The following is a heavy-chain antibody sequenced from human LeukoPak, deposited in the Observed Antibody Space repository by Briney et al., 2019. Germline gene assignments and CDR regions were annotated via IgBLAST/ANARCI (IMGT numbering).Heavy chain of an antibody. CDR2: ISYDGSNK. CDR3: ARGSFGVVTY. J-gene: IGHJ4*02. D-gene: IGHD3-3*01. Sequence: GRSLRLSCAASGFTFSSYAMHWVRQAPGKGLEWVAVISYDGSNKYYADSVKGRFTISRDNSKNTLYLQMNSLRAEDTAVYYCARGSFGVVTYWGQGTLVTVSS. CDR1: GFTFSSYA. V-gene: IGHV3-30-3*01.